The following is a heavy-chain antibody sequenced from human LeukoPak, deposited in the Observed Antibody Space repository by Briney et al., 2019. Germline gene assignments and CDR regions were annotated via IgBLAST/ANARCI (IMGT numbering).Heavy chain of an antibody. V-gene: IGHV3-23*01. D-gene: IGHD6-6*01. CDR1: GFTFSSYA. CDR3: AKDLASQLGRGFYYYYGMDV. CDR2: ITGSGGST. Sequence: GGSLRLSCAASGFTFSSYAMSWVRQAPGEGLEWVSAITGSGGSTYYVDSVKGRFTISKDNSKNTLYLQMNSLRAEDTVVYYCAKDLASQLGRGFYYYYGMDVWGEGTTVTVSS. J-gene: IGHJ6*04.